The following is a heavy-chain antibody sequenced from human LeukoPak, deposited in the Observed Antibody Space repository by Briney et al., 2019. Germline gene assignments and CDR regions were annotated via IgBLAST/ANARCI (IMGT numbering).Heavy chain of an antibody. V-gene: IGHV3-30*03. CDR3: AFYYDSSGYYWYFQH. J-gene: IGHJ1*01. Sequence: GGSLRLSCAASGFTFSSYGMHWVRQAPGKGLEWVAVISYDGSKKYYADSVQGRFTISRDNSKNTLYLQMNSLRAEDTAAYYCAFYYDSSGYYWYFQHWGQGTLVTVSS. CDR2: ISYDGSKK. D-gene: IGHD3-22*01. CDR1: GFTFSSYG.